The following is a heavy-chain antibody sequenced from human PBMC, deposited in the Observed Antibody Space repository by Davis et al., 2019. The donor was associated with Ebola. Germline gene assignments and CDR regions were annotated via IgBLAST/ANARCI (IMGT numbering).Heavy chain of an antibody. J-gene: IGHJ4*02. D-gene: IGHD6-13*01. CDR1: DGSISSGSYF. V-gene: IGHV4-39*01. CDR2: INHGGST. CDR3: ARGNTIAAAGTGYYFDY. Sequence: SETLSLTCSVSDGSISSGSYFWGWIRQPPGKGLEWIGEINHGGSTNYNPSLKSRVTMSVDTSKNQFSLKLSSVTAADTAVYFCARGNTIAAAGTGYYFDYLGQGTLVTVSS.